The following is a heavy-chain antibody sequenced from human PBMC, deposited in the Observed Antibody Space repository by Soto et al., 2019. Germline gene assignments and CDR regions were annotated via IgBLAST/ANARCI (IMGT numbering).Heavy chain of an antibody. V-gene: IGHV3-11*01. J-gene: IGHJ5*02. Sequence: PRGSLRLSCAASGFSFIDFYMRWIRHAPGKGLEWISSISGSGTTIYYADSVKGRFAISRDNAKNSLYLQMNSLRAEDTAVYFCARARLGSGISAWHIPPSGRKYNWFGPWGQGTQVTVSS. CDR3: ARARLGSGISAWHIPPSGRKYNWFGP. D-gene: IGHD6-19*01. CDR2: ISGSGTTI. CDR1: GFSFIDFY.